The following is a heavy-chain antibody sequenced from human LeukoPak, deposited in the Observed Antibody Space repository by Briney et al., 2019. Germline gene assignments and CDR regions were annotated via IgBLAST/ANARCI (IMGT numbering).Heavy chain of an antibody. D-gene: IGHD3-10*01. J-gene: IGHJ4*02. Sequence: GGSLRLSCAASGFTFTDYSMNWVRQAPGKGLEWVSSMNSDGSHIYHAGSVEGRFTISRDNAKNSLYLQMNGLRDEDTAVYYCARGSFGVFDYWGQGILVTVSS. CDR2: MNSDGSHI. V-gene: IGHV3-48*02. CDR1: GFTFTDYS. CDR3: ARGSFGVFDY.